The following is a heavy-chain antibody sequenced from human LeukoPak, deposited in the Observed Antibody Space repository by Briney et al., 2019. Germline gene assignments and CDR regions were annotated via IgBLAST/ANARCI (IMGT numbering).Heavy chain of an antibody. J-gene: IGHJ3*02. CDR2: VYYNGST. Sequence: SETLSLTCTVSGGSISRHYWSWIRQPPGRGLEWMGYVYYNGSTNYNHSLKSRVTISIDTSKHESSLKLSSVTAADTAVYYCAGFKLSPIAGTTYAVNDAFDIWGQGTMVTVSS. CDR1: GGSISRHY. D-gene: IGHD1-7*01. V-gene: IGHV4-59*11. CDR3: AGFKLSPIAGTTYAVNDAFDI.